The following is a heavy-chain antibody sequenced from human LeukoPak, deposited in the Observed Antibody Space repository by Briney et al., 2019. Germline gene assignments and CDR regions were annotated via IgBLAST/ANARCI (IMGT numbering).Heavy chain of an antibody. Sequence: GGSLRLSCAASGFTYGHHGMHWVRQAPGKGPEWVAVIWSDGTEKYYADSVKGRFTISRDNSKNTLYLEMNSLRGEDTAVYYCAKDAERGFDYSNSLEYWGLGTLVTVSS. CDR1: GFTYGHHG. CDR3: AKDAERGFDYSNSLEY. J-gene: IGHJ4*02. V-gene: IGHV3-33*03. D-gene: IGHD4-11*01. CDR2: IWSDGTEK.